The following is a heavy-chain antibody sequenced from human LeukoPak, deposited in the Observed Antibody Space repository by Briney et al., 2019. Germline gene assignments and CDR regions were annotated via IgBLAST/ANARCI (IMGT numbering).Heavy chain of an antibody. CDR2: LRRIGST. CDR3: ARDLSGSLYFDF. J-gene: IGHJ4*02. CDR1: GGSMSNYY. D-gene: IGHD3-10*01. Sequence: SETLSLTCTVSGGSMSNYYWGWIRQPAEKGLEWIGRLRRIGSTNYNPSLKSRVTMSLDTSKNQFSLKLTSVTAADTAVYFCARDLSGSLYFDFWGPGVLVTVSS. V-gene: IGHV4-4*07.